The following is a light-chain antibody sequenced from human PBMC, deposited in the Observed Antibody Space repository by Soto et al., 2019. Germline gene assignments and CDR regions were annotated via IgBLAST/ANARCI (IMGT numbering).Light chain of an antibody. J-gene: IGLJ1*01. Sequence: QSVLTQPPSVSGSPGQRVTISCTGSSTDIGGGYDVPWYQQLPGTAPKLLIYGISNRPSGVPDRFSGSKSGTSASLAITGLQAEDEADYYCQSYASSLTAYVFGTGTKLTVL. CDR3: QSYASSLTAYV. V-gene: IGLV1-40*01. CDR2: GIS. CDR1: STDIGGGYD.